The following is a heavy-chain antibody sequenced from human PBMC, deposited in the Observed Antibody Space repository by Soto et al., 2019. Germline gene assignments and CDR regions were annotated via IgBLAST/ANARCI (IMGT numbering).Heavy chain of an antibody. CDR2: ISYDGNNK. D-gene: IGHD2-15*01. V-gene: IGHV3-30-3*01. Sequence: QVQLVESGGGVVQPGRSLRLSCAASGFTFSSYAMYWVRQAPGKGLEWVAVISYDGNNKYYAASVKGRFTISRDNSKNTLYLQMNSLRAEDTAVYYCARAECDGGSCYTLVGLRYGMDVWGQGTTVTVSS. CDR3: ARAECDGGSCYTLVGLRYGMDV. CDR1: GFTFSSYA. J-gene: IGHJ6*02.